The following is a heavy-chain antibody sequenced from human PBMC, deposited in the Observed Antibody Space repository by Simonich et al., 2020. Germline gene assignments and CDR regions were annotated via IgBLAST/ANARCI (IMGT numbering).Heavy chain of an antibody. CDR1: GFTFSSYA. V-gene: IGHV3-23*01. Sequence: GGGLVQPGGSLRLSCAASGFTFSSYAMSWVRQAPGKGLEWVSAISGSGGSTYYADSVKGRVTISRDNSKNTLYRQMNSLRAEDTAVYYCAKDLGERITMIVVVIDAFDIWGQGTMVTVSS. D-gene: IGHD3-22*01. CDR3: AKDLGERITMIVVVIDAFDI. CDR2: ISGSGGST. J-gene: IGHJ3*02.